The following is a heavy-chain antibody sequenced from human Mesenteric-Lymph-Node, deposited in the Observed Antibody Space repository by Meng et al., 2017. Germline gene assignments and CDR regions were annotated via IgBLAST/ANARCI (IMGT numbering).Heavy chain of an antibody. CDR3: VRGVEEIPGGMHGYFDS. V-gene: IGHV3-9*01. CDR2: ISRNSRSI. Sequence: SLKISCSASGFINSYSMHWVRQAPGKGLYWVSGISRNSRSIGYADSVKGRFTISRDNAKKSLYLQMNSLRPEDTALYYCVRGVEEIPGGMHGYFDSWGQGILVTVSS. CDR1: GFINSYS. J-gene: IGHJ4*02. D-gene: IGHD2-2*01.